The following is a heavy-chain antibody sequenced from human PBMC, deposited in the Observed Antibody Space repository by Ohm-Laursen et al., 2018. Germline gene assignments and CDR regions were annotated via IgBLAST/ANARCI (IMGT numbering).Heavy chain of an antibody. V-gene: IGHV4-38-2*01. CDR2: IYHSGST. CDR1: GYSISSGYY. Sequence: GTLSLTCAVSGYSISSGYYWGWIRQPPGKGLEWIGSIYHSGSTYYNPSLKSRVTISVDTSKNQFSLKLSSVIAADTAVYYCARARLITMVRGVKAFDIWGQGTMVTVSS. D-gene: IGHD3-10*01. J-gene: IGHJ3*02. CDR3: ARARLITMVRGVKAFDI.